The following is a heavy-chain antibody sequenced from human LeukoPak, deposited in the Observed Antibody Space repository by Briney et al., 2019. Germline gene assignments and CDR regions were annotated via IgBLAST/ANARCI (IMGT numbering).Heavy chain of an antibody. J-gene: IGHJ5*02. V-gene: IGHV1-2*02. D-gene: IGHD3-10*01. Sequence: GASVKVSCKASGYTFTGYYLHGVPQAPGQGLECRIWINPNSCGTNYAQKFQGRDTVNRYTSIHTAYMELSRLRYDDTPVYYCAREVVRGITGPGSWGQGTPVTASS. CDR2: INPNSCGT. CDR1: GYTFTGYY. CDR3: AREVVRGITGPGS.